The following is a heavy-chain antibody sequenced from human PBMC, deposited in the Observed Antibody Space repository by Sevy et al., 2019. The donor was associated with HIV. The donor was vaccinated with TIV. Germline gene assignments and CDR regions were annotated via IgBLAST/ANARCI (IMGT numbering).Heavy chain of an antibody. Sequence: GGSLRLSCAASGLRFSNYNMNWVRQAPGQGLEWVACISNSSSYIYYVDSVKGRFTISRDNAKNSLYLQMNSLRAEDTAVYYCASEKELLVLWPYYGMDVWGQGTTVTVSS. D-gene: IGHD6-13*01. CDR3: ASEKELLVLWPYYGMDV. V-gene: IGHV3-21*01. CDR1: GLRFSNYN. CDR2: ISNSSSYI. J-gene: IGHJ6*02.